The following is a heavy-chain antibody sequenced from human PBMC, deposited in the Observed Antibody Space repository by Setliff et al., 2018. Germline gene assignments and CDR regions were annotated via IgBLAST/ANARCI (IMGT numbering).Heavy chain of an antibody. V-gene: IGHV4-59*12. J-gene: IGHJ4*02. D-gene: IGHD1-26*01. CDR1: GGAIXXCX. CDR3: ARGGGRETYWENY. Sequence: TSETLSLTXTVSGGAIXXCXXXXXXQPPGKGLEWIGYIYYSGSTYYNPSLKSRVTISVDTSENQFSLRLNSVTAADTAVYYCARGGGRETYWENYWGQGTPVTVSS. CDR2: IYYSGST.